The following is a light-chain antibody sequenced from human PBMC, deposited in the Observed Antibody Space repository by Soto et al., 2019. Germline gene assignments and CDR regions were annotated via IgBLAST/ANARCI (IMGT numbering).Light chain of an antibody. J-gene: IGKJ3*01. CDR3: QQYGSSPFT. V-gene: IGKV3-20*01. CDR1: QSVSSSY. Sequence: EIVLTQSPGTLSLSPGESATLSCRASQSVSSSYLAWYQQKPGQAPRLLIYVTSSRATGIPDRFSGSGSGTDVTITISRLEPEDFAVYYCQQYGSSPFTFGPGTKVDIK. CDR2: VTS.